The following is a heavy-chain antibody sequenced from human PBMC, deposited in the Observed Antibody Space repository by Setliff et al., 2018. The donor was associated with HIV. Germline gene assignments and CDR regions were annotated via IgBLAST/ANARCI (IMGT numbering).Heavy chain of an antibody. CDR2: IYQNGNT. Sequence: SETLSLTCSVSGYFISNGYYWSWIRQPPGKGLEWVGTIYQNGNTYYSPSLESRVSVSMDMSRNQFSVKLNSATAADTAVYYCARQAWHYDRDGYFIDYWGQGKQVTVSS. D-gene: IGHD3-22*01. CDR1: GYFISNGYY. CDR3: ARQAWHYDRDGYFIDY. J-gene: IGHJ4*02. V-gene: IGHV4-38-2*02.